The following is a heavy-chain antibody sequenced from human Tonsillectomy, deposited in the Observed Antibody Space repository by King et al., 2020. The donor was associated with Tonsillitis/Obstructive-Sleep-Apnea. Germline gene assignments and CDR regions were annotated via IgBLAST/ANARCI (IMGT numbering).Heavy chain of an antibody. V-gene: IGHV3-33*01. CDR2: IWYDGSDK. CDR3: ARSNGSYLFDY. CDR1: GFTFSSYG. D-gene: IGHD1-26*01. Sequence: VQLVESGGDLVQPGGSLRLSCAPSGFTFSSYGMHWVRQAPGKGLEWVAGIWYDGSDKYYADSVKGRFTISRENSKTTLYRQMDSLRAEDTAAYYCARSNGSYLFDYWGQGTLVTVSS. J-gene: IGHJ4*02.